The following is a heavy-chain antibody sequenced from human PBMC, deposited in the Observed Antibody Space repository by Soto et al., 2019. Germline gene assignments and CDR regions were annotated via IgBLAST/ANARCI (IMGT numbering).Heavy chain of an antibody. CDR1: GGSISSSSYY. CDR2: IYYSGST. CDR3: ARQTVYGSGSSSYPQGPPAKADY. D-gene: IGHD3-10*01. V-gene: IGHV4-39*01. J-gene: IGHJ4*02. Sequence: SETLSLTCTVSGGSISSSSYYWGWIRQPPGKGLEWIGSIYYSGSTYYNPSLKSRVTISVDTSKNQFSLKLSSVTAADTAVYYCARQTVYGSGSSSYPQGPPAKADYWGQGTLVTVSS.